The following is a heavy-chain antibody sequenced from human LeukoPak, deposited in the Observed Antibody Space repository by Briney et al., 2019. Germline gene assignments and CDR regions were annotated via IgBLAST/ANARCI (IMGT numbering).Heavy chain of an antibody. CDR2: ISKSGGRT. V-gene: IGHV3-23*01. Sequence: GGSLRLSCAASGFTFSNYAMSWVRQAPGKGLEWVSAISKSGGRTYYADSVKGRLTISRDNSKNKQYLQMNSLRAEDTAVYYCARGSEDYDSSGYYYDLGDYWGQGALVTVSS. CDR1: GFTFSNYA. D-gene: IGHD3-22*01. J-gene: IGHJ4*02. CDR3: ARGSEDYDSSGYYYDLGDY.